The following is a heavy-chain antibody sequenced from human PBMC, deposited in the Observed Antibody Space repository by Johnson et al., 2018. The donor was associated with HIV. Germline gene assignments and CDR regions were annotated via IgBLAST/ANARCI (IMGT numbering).Heavy chain of an antibody. CDR3: AKGGRATRFFYI. V-gene: IGHV3-30*18. CDR2: ISYDGNNN. CDR1: GFTFSSYG. D-gene: IGHD1-1*01. Sequence: VQLVESGGGVVQPGRSLRLSCAASGFTFSSYGMLWVRQAPGKGLEWVEVISYDGNNNSYADSVKGRFTISRDNYKNTLYLRMNSLRAEDTALYYCAKGGRATRFFYIWFQGTMVTVSS. J-gene: IGHJ3*02.